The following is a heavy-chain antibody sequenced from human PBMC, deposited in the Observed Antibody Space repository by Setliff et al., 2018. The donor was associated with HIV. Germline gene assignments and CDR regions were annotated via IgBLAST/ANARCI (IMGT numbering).Heavy chain of an antibody. CDR1: GDTITNYG. CDR2: ISPHSGNS. D-gene: IGHD3-3*01. J-gene: IGHJ6*03. V-gene: IGHV1-18*01. CDR3: ARESGGVVIKGAYYYYMDV. Sequence: ASVKVSCKASGDTITNYGLSWVRQTPGQGLEWMGWISPHSGNSDCAEKFQDRVTMTVDTATNTVYMELRSLRSDDTAAYYCARESGGVVIKGAYYYYMDVWGKGTTVTVSS.